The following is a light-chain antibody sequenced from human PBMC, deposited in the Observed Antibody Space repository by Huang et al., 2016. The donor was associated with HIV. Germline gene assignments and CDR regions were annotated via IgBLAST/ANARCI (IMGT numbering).Light chain of an antibody. J-gene: IGKJ3*01. Sequence: EIVLTQSPATLSVSPGERATLSCRASQSISSYLAWYQQKPGQAPRLRIYGASTRAIGIPARFSGSGSGTEFTLTISSLQSEDFAVYYCQQYNNWPPEVTFGPGTKVDIK. CDR2: GAS. CDR1: QSISSY. V-gene: IGKV3-15*01. CDR3: QQYNNWPPEVT.